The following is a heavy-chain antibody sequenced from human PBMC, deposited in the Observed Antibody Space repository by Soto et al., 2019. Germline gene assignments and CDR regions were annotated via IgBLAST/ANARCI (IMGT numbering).Heavy chain of an antibody. Sequence: QITLKESGPTLVKPTQTLTLTCTFSGFSLSTSGVGVGWVRQPPGKALEWLALIYWDDDKRYSPSLKSRLTNTKDTSKSQVVLTMTNRDPVDTATYYCVRRLQPCDYWGQGTLVTVSS. V-gene: IGHV2-5*02. J-gene: IGHJ4*02. CDR3: VRRLQPCDY. CDR1: GFSLSTSGVG. CDR2: IYWDDDK.